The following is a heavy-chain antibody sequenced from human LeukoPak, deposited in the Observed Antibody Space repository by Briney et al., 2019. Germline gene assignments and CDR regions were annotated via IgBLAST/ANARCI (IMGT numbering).Heavy chain of an antibody. CDR1: GGSISSSSYY. Sequence: SETLSLTCTVSGGSISSSSYYWGWIRQPPGKGLEWIGTLYYSGSTYYNPSLKSRVTISVDTSKNQFSLKLSSVTAADTAVYYCARDSPGNYYDSSGYAFDIWGQGTMVTVSS. CDR3: ARDSPGNYYDSSGYAFDI. J-gene: IGHJ3*02. CDR2: LYYSGST. V-gene: IGHV4-39*07. D-gene: IGHD3-22*01.